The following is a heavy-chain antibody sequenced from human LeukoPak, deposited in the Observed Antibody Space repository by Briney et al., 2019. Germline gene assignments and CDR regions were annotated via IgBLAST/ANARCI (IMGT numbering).Heavy chain of an antibody. V-gene: IGHV4-61*02. CDR2: VYTSGST. CDR3: ARAGHDGAFDI. J-gene: IGHJ3*02. Sequence: SETLSLTCSVSGGSISSGSYFWSWIRQPSGKGLEWIGRVYTSGSTNYNPSLKSRVTISLDTSKNQFSLKLNSVTAADTAVYYCARAGHDGAFDIWGQGTMVTVSS. CDR1: GGSISSGSYF. D-gene: IGHD1-1*01.